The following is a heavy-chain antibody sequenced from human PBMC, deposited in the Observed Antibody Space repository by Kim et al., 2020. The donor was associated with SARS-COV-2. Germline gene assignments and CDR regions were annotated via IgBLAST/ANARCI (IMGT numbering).Heavy chain of an antibody. J-gene: IGHJ4*02. CDR2: GSSI. CDR3: VREPAN. V-gene: IGHV3-11*01. Sequence: GSSIGYADSVNGRFSISRDNAKKSLSLQMNSLTPEDTAVYYCVREPANWGQGTLVTVSS.